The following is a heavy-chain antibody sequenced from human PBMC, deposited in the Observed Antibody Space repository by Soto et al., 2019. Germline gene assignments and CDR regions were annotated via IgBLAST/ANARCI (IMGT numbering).Heavy chain of an antibody. CDR3: ARLPWADYGGTFDP. CDR2: THYSGST. V-gene: IGHV4-59*01. CDR1: GGSISNYY. D-gene: IGHD4-17*01. Sequence: SETLSLTCTVSGGSISNYYWSWIRHPPGKKLEWIGYTHYSGSTNYNPSLKSRVTISLDTSKNQFSLKLYSVTTADTAMYYCARLPWADYGGTFDPWGQGTLVTVSS. J-gene: IGHJ5*02.